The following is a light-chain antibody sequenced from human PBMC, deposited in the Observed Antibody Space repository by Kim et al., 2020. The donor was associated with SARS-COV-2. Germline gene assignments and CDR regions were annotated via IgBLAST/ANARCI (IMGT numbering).Light chain of an antibody. V-gene: IGLV3-19*01. CDR3: NSRDSNDNVV. J-gene: IGLJ2*01. CDR1: SSRSYY. Sequence: VAFGQKVRITCQGDSSRSYYATWYQKKQGQAPILVIYGKNNRPSGIPDRFSGSSSGNAASLTITGTQAGDEADYYCNSRDSNDNVVFGGGTQLTVL. CDR2: GKN.